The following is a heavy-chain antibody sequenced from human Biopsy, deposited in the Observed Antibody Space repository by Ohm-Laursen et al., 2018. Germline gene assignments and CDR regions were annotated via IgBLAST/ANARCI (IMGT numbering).Heavy chain of an antibody. CDR2: NIPILGTG. Sequence: VASVKVSCKAPGVTFSNYGVNWVRQAPGQGLGWLGGNIPILGTGNYAQKFQDRVTVAADTSTSTATMELRSLRSDDTAVYYCATKLTGYFHHWGQGTLVIVSS. D-gene: IGHD3-9*01. V-gene: IGHV1-69*06. J-gene: IGHJ1*01. CDR1: GVTFSNYG. CDR3: ATKLTGYFHH.